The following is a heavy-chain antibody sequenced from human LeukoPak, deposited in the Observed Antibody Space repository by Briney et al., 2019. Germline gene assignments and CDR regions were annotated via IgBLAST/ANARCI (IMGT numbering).Heavy chain of an antibody. CDR2: ISYDGSNK. V-gene: IGHV3-30*03. CDR3: ARDLSGTLDY. CDR1: GFTFSSYG. J-gene: IGHJ4*02. Sequence: PGGSLRLSCAASGFTFSSYGMHWVRQAPGKGLEWVAVISYDGSNKYYADSVKGRFTISRDNSKNTLYLQMNSLGAEDTAVYYCARDLSGTLDYWGQGTLVTVSS.